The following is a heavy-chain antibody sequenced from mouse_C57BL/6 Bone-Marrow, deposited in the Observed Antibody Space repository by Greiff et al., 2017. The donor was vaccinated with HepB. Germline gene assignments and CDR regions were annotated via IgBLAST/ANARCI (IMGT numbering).Heavy chain of an antibody. J-gene: IGHJ4*01. CDR1: GFTFSDFY. CDR2: SRNKANDYTT. CDR3: ARAYYYGSSYAMDY. Sequence: EVKLVESGGGLVQSGRSLRLSCATSGFTFSDFYMEWVRQAPGKGLEWIAASRNKANDYTTEYSASVKGRFIVSRDTAQSILYRQMNALRAEDTAIYYCARAYYYGSSYAMDYWGQGTSVTVSS. D-gene: IGHD1-1*01. V-gene: IGHV7-1*01.